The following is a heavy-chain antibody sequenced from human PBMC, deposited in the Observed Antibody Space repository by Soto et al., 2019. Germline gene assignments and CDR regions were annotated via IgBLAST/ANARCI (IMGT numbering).Heavy chain of an antibody. J-gene: IGHJ6*01. CDR3: AKGQHCRSTSCYFYYYGVDV. CDR2: ISYDGSYK. D-gene: IGHD2-2*01. CDR1: GFTFSTYG. V-gene: IGHV3-30*18. Sequence: QVQLVESGGGVVQPGRSLRLSCAASGFTFSTYGMHWVRQAPGKGLEWVAVISYDGSYKYYADSVKGRLIISRDNYKNTLYLHMNSLRAEDTAVYYCAKGQHCRSTSCYFYYYGVDVWGQGTTVAVSS.